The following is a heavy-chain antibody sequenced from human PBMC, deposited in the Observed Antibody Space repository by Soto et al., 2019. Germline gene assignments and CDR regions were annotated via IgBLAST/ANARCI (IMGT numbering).Heavy chain of an antibody. J-gene: IGHJ4*02. D-gene: IGHD6-13*01. Sequence: QVQLVESGGCLVMPGGSLRLSCAASGFTFSDYYMSWIRQVPGKGLEWVAYISGTSDSIPYADSVKGRFTISRDNAKNSPYLQMNSLRAEETAVYYCARVGVVTAAGTSDYWGQGNLVTVS. CDR3: ARVGVVTAAGTSDY. CDR2: ISGTSDSI. CDR1: GFTFSDYY. V-gene: IGHV3-11*06.